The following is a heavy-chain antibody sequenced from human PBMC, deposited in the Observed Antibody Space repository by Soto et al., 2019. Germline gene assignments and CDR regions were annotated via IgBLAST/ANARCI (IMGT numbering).Heavy chain of an antibody. CDR1: GESFSGYY. D-gene: IGHD3-22*01. Sequence: SETLSLTCGVYGESFSGYYWTWIRQPPGKGLEWIGEINRHGSTNYNPSLKSRVTVSVDTSKRQFSLSLTSVTAADTAVYYCARGGYWRFDYWGQGSLVTVS. V-gene: IGHV4-34*01. J-gene: IGHJ4*02. CDR2: INRHGST. CDR3: ARGGYWRFDY.